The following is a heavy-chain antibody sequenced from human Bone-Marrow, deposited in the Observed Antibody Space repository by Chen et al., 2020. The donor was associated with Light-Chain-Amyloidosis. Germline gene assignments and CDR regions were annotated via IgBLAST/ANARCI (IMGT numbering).Heavy chain of an antibody. CDR3: ARGAVGGTTGV. CDR1: GNSSRRGYF. CDR2: LDCLHGGSP. Sequence: QVLLQQSGPGLVKPAETLSHNCAASGNSSRRGYFWGWIRQPPGKGLEWIGVLDCLHGGSPYYSPSLKSRVPITADTAKNQFSLNLTTVTAADTATYYCARGAVGGTTGVWGQGTLVTVSS. D-gene: IGHD1-26*01. J-gene: IGHJ4*02. V-gene: IGHV4-38-2*01.